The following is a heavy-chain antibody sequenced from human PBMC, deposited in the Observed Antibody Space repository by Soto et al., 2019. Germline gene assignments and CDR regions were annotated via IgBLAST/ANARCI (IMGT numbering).Heavy chain of an antibody. CDR3: ARDKGAFDI. Sequence: VGSLRLSCAASGFTFSSYGMHWVRQAPGKGLEWVAVIWYDGSNKYYADSVKGRFTISRDNSKNTLYLQMNSLRAEDTAVYYCARDKGAFDIWGQGTMVTVSS. CDR1: GFTFSSYG. J-gene: IGHJ3*02. V-gene: IGHV3-33*01. CDR2: IWYDGSNK.